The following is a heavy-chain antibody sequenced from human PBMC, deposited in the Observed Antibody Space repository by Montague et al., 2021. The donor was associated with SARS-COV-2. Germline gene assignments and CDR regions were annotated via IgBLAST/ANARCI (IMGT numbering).Heavy chain of an antibody. CDR1: GGSISSSNYY. Sequence: SETLSLTYTVSGGSISSSNYYWGWIRQPPGKGLEWIGNMYYSGGTYYNPSLKSRVTISIDTSKNQFSLKLSSVTAADTAVYYCARDDIVLQGVTKGMDVWGQGTTVTVSS. D-gene: IGHD3-10*01. V-gene: IGHV4-39*07. CDR2: MYYSGGT. CDR3: ARDDIVLQGVTKGMDV. J-gene: IGHJ6*02.